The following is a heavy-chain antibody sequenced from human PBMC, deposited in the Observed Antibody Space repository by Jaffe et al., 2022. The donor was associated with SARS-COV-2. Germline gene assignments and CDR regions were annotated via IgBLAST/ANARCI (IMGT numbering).Heavy chain of an antibody. V-gene: IGHV1-18*01. Sequence: QVQLVQSGTEVKKPGASVRVSCKASGYTFPSYGISWVRQAPGQGLEWMGWISAYNGNTNYAQKFQGRVTMSTDTSTSTAYMELRSLRSDDTAVYYCARIIRRYSTSWYYFDYWGQGTLVTVSS. CDR3: ARIIRRYSTSWYYFDY. CDR1: GYTFPSYG. CDR2: ISAYNGNT. J-gene: IGHJ4*02. D-gene: IGHD2-2*01.